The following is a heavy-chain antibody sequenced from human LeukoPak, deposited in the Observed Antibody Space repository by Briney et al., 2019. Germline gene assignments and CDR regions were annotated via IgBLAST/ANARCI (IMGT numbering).Heavy chain of an antibody. D-gene: IGHD3-10*01. CDR2: IYYSGST. CDR1: GGSISSGDYY. Sequence: SETLSLTCTVSGGSISSGDYYWSWIRQPPGKSLEWIGYIYYSGSTYYNPSLKSRVTISVDTSKNQFSLKLSSVTAADTAVYYCARRYGSGSSLDYWGQGTLVTVSS. V-gene: IGHV4-30-4*01. CDR3: ARRYGSGSSLDY. J-gene: IGHJ4*02.